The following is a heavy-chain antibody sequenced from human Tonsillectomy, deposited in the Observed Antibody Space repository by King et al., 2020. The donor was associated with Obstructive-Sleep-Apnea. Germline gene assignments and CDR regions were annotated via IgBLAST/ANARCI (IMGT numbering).Heavy chain of an antibody. CDR1: GFTFSSYG. Sequence: QLVQSGGGVVQPGRSLRLSCAASGFTFSSYGMHWVRQAPGKGLEWVAVISYDGSNKYYADSVKGRFTISRDNSKNTLYLQMPSLRAEDTAVYYCAKGVQVAARPRIDYWGQGTLVTVSS. CDR3: AKGVQVAARPRIDY. V-gene: IGHV3-30*18. J-gene: IGHJ4*02. D-gene: IGHD6-6*01. CDR2: ISYDGSNK.